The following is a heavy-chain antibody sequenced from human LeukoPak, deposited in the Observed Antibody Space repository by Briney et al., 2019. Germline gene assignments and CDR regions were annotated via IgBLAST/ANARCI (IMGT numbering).Heavy chain of an antibody. D-gene: IGHD3-22*01. CDR3: ARSITTVDFDY. Sequence: SETLSLTCTVSGGSISSSSYYWGWIRQPPGKGLEWIGSIYYSGSTYYNPSLKSRVTISVDTSKNQFSLKLSSVTAADTAVYYCARSITTVDFDYWGQGTLVTVSS. J-gene: IGHJ4*02. V-gene: IGHV4-39*07. CDR2: IYYSGST. CDR1: GGSISSSSYY.